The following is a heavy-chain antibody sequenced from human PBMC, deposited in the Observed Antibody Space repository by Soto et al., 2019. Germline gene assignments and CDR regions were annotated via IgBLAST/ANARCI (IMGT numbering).Heavy chain of an antibody. J-gene: IGHJ4*02. V-gene: IGHV4-38-2*02. CDR1: GYSISSGYY. D-gene: IGHD6-19*01. CDR3: ARDDPSIAVNDY. CDR2: IYHSGST. Sequence: SSETLSLTCAVSGYSISSGYYWGWIRQPPGKGLEWIGSIYHSGSTYYNPSLKSRVTISVDTSKNQFSLKLSSVTAADTAVYYCARDDPSIAVNDYWGQGTLVTVSS.